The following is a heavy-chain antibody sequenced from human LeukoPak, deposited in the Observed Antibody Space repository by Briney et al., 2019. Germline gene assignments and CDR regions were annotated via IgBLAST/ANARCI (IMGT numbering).Heavy chain of an antibody. CDR2: INHSGST. J-gene: IGHJ6*02. Sequence: SETLSLTCAVYGGSFSGYYWSWIRQPPGKGLEWIGGINHSGSTNYNPSLKSRVTISVDTSKNQFSLKLSSVTAADTAVYYCARGRGLLWFGELLSLSSYGMDVWGQGTTVTVSS. D-gene: IGHD3-10*01. CDR3: ARGRGLLWFGELLSLSSYGMDV. V-gene: IGHV4-34*01. CDR1: GGSFSGYY.